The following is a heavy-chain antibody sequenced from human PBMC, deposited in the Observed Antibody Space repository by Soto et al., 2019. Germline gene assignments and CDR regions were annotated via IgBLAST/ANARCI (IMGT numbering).Heavy chain of an antibody. CDR3: ARDPVVSHSSSWYTSDY. V-gene: IGHV1-69*04. CDR2: IIPILGIA. J-gene: IGHJ4*02. D-gene: IGHD6-13*01. Sequence: SVKVSCKASGGTFSSYTISWVRQAPGQGLEWMGRIIPILGIANYAQKFQGRVTITADKSTSTAYMELSSLRSEDTAVYYCARDPVVSHSSSWYTSDYWGQGTLVTVSS. CDR1: GGTFSSYT.